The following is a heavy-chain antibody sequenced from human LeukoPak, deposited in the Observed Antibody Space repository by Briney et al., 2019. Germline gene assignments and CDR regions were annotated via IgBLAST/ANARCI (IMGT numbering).Heavy chain of an antibody. Sequence: PSETLSLTCSVSGGSITTYYWSWIRQAPGKGLEWIGYIEDSENTNYNPSLKSRVTISVDTSKNEFSLKLRSVTAADTAFYYCARDYSKGGGFDFWGQGTLVTVSS. CDR1: GGSITTYY. CDR3: ARDYSKGGGFDF. J-gene: IGHJ4*02. D-gene: IGHD4-11*01. CDR2: IEDSENT. V-gene: IGHV4-59*01.